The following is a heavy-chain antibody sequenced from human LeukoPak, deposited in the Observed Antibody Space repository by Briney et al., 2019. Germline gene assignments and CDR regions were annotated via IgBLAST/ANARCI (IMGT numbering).Heavy chain of an antibody. D-gene: IGHD1-26*01. Sequence: GGSLRLSCVASGFAFSSYWMSWVRQAPGKGLEWVANIKQDGGEKYYVDSVKGRFTISRDNAKNSLFLQMNSLRVEDTAAYYCARLGGSYYTYWGQGTLVTVSS. V-gene: IGHV3-7*01. J-gene: IGHJ4*02. CDR3: ARLGGSYYTY. CDR1: GFAFSSYW. CDR2: IKQDGGEK.